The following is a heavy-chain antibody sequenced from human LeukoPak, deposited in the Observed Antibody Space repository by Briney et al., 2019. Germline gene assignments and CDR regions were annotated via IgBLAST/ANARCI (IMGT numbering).Heavy chain of an antibody. CDR3: ARHWELLEGDYYYYYMDV. V-gene: IGHV4-4*09. CDR1: GGSISSYY. J-gene: IGHJ6*03. D-gene: IGHD1-26*01. CDR2: IYTSGST. Sequence: PSETLSLTCTVPGGSISSYYWSWIRQPPGKGLEWIGYIYTSGSTNYNPSLKSRVTISVDTSKNQFSLKLSSVTAADTAVYYCARHWELLEGDYYYYYMDVWGKGTTVTVSS.